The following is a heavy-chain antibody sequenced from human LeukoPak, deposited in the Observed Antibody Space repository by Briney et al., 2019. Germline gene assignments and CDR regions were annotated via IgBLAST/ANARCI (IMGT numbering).Heavy chain of an antibody. D-gene: IGHD3-16*01. CDR3: ARVGDYVCKE. CDR2: IYTGGST. CDR1: GFTFSSYG. V-gene: IGHV3-NL1*01. Sequence: PGGSLRLSCSASGFTFSSYGMQWVRQAPGKGLEWGADIYTGGSTYYADSVKGRFTISSDNSKNTLYLLMNILTVDDTAGYYCARVGDYVCKEWGEGTLVTVSS. J-gene: IGHJ1*01.